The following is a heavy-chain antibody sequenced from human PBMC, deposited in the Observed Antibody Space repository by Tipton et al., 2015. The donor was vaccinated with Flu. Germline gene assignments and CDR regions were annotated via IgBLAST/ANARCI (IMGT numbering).Heavy chain of an antibody. V-gene: IGHV3-53*01. CDR1: GFTVSGNY. J-gene: IGHJ6*02. CDR3: ARVTGASTAYGMDV. Sequence: SLRLSCAASGFTVSGNYMSWVRQAPGKGLEWVSVIYGEGRASYADSVKGRFTISRDTSMNTLYLQMNSLRAEDTAVYYCARVTGASTAYGMDVWGQGTTVTGSS. CDR2: IYGEGRA. D-gene: IGHD2-2*01.